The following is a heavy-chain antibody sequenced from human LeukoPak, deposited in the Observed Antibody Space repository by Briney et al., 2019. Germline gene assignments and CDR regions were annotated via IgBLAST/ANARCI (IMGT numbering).Heavy chain of an antibody. CDR2: INPNSGGT. Sequence: ASVKVSCKASGYTFTGYYMHWVRQAPGQGLEWMGWINPNSGGTNYAQKFQGWVTMTRDTSISTAYMELSRLRSDDTAVYYCARGAGTFSGYCYYGMDVWGQGTTVTVSS. J-gene: IGHJ6*02. CDR3: ARGAGTFSGYCYYGMDV. CDR1: GYTFTGYY. V-gene: IGHV1-2*04. D-gene: IGHD6-13*01.